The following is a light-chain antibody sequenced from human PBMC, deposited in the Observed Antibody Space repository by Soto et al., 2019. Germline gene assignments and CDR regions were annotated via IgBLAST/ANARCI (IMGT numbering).Light chain of an antibody. CDR2: DAS. CDR1: QSVSSY. J-gene: IGKJ4*01. CDR3: QQRSNLPLT. Sequence: EIVLTQSPVTLSLSPGERATLPCRASQSVSSYLAWYQQKPGQAPRLLIYDASNRATGIPARFSGSGSGTDSTLTISSLEPEDFAVYYCQQRSNLPLTFGGGTKVEIK. V-gene: IGKV3-11*01.